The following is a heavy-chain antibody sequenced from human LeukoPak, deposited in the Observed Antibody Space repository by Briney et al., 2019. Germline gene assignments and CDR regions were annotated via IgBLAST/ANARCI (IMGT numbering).Heavy chain of an antibody. CDR1: GGSISSSTYH. CDR3: ARHSPYGSGSLSWFDP. CDR2: IYYRGST. Sequence: PSETLSPTCTVSGGSISSSTYHWGWIRQPPGKGLEWIGSIYYRGSTYYNPSLKSRITISVDTSKNQFSLKLSSVTAADTAVYYCARHSPYGSGSLSWFDPWGQGTLVTVSS. D-gene: IGHD3-10*01. J-gene: IGHJ5*02. V-gene: IGHV4-39*01.